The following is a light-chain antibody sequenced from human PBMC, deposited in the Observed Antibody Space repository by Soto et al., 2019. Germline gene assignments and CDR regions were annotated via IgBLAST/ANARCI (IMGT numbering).Light chain of an antibody. CDR2: DAS. Sequence: EIVLTQSPATLSLSPGDRATLSCRASQTVSSYLAWYQQKPGQAPRLLIYDASSRATGIPARFSGSGSGTDFNLTITSLEPEDLAVYYCQQRSDWPSTFGGGTKVEIK. J-gene: IGKJ4*01. V-gene: IGKV3-11*01. CDR1: QTVSSY. CDR3: QQRSDWPST.